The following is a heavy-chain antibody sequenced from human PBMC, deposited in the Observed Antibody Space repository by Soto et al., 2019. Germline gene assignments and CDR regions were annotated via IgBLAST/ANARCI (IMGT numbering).Heavy chain of an antibody. J-gene: IGHJ4*02. V-gene: IGHV4-34*01. CDR3: ARVGATGALDY. Sequence: PSETLSLTCVVSGGSFSTYYYNWIRQSPGKGLEWIGEINHSGSNNYSPSLKSRVTMSLDTSKNQFSLKLTSVTAADTAVYYCARVGATGALDYWGQGTLVTVSS. CDR1: GGSFSTYY. CDR2: INHSGSN. D-gene: IGHD1-26*01.